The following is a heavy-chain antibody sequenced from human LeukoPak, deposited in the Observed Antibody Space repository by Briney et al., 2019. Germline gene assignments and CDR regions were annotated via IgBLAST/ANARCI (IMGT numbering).Heavy chain of an antibody. CDR3: ARVPIRERESYFDY. V-gene: IGHV4-30-4*01. CDR1: GGSISSGDYY. D-gene: IGHD1-1*01. J-gene: IGHJ4*02. Sequence: SETLSLTCTVSGGSISSGDYYWSWIRQSPGKGLEWIGYIYYSGSTYYNPSLKSRVTISVDTSKNQFSLKLSSVTAADTAVYYCARVPIRERESYFDYWGQGTLVTVSS. CDR2: IYYSGST.